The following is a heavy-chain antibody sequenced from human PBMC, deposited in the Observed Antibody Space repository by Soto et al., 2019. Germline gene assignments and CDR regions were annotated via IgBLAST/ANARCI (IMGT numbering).Heavy chain of an antibody. CDR3: TRGFLDRYHDAFDI. CDR2: IKSKTDGGTT. D-gene: IGHD3-9*01. V-gene: IGHV3-15*01. CDR1: GFTFSNAW. Sequence: PGGSLRLSCAASGFTFSNAWMSWVRQAPGKGLEWVGRIKSKTDGGTTDYAAPVKGRFTISRDDSKNTLYLQMNSLKTEDTAVYYCTRGFLDRYHDAFDIWGQGTMVTVSS. J-gene: IGHJ3*02.